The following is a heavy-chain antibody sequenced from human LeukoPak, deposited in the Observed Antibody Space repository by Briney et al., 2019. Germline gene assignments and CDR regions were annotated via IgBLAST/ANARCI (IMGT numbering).Heavy chain of an antibody. CDR1: GGSFSSYY. D-gene: IGHD6-13*01. Sequence: SETLSLTCAVSGGSFSSYYWSWIRQPPGKGLEWIGEIDHSGSTNYNPSLKSRVTISVDTSKSQFSLQLSSMTAADTAVYYCARNFPYSKLDYWGQGTLVTVSS. CDR3: ARNFPYSKLDY. V-gene: IGHV4-34*01. CDR2: IDHSGST. J-gene: IGHJ4*02.